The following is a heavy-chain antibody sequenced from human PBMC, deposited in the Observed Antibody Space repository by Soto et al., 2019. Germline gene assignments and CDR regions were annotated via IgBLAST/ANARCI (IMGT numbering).Heavy chain of an antibody. CDR3: AKGSWVHHGSEGGNWVDP. D-gene: IGHD3-10*01. V-gene: IGHV3-23*01. J-gene: IGHJ5*02. Sequence: EVQLLESGGGLVQPGGSLRLSCAASGVTFTNFAMNWVRQAPGKGLEWVAGISHSGSSTYYADSVEGRFTVSRDKSMDTLDLHLNSLRADDTAVYYCAKGSWVHHGSEGGNWVDPWGQGTLVTVSS. CDR2: ISHSGSST. CDR1: GVTFTNFA.